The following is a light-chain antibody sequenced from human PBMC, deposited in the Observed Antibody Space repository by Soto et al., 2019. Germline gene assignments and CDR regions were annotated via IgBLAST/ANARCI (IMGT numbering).Light chain of an antibody. CDR2: EVN. J-gene: IGLJ2*01. V-gene: IGLV2-23*02. Sequence: QSVLTQPASVSGSPGQSITISCTGTSSDVGSYNLVSWYQQHPGKAPKLIIYEVNKRPSGVSNRFSGSKSGNTASLTISGLQAEDEADYSCCSYAGSSTYVVFGGGTKLTVL. CDR3: CSYAGSSTYVV. CDR1: SSDVGSYNL.